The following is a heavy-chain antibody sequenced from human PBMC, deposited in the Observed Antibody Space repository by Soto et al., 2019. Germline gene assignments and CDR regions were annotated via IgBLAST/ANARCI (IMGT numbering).Heavy chain of an antibody. J-gene: IGHJ4*01. CDR2: VNPGGYST. D-gene: IGHD5-12*01. CDR3: AKDLTVGSGYDLDY. CDR1: GFTFTSYS. Sequence: EVQLLQSGGGLVQPGGSLRLSCAASGFTFTSYSMTWVRQTPGKGLEWVAAVNPGGYSTYYADSVKGRFTISRDNSNKTHYLKMKGMGAEDRAIYYCAKDLTVGSGYDLDYRDHGTPATISS. V-gene: IGHV3-23*01.